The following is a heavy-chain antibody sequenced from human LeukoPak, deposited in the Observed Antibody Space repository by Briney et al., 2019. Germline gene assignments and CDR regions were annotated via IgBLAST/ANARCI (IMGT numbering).Heavy chain of an antibody. CDR1: GFTFSSYS. J-gene: IGHJ5*02. V-gene: IGHV3-21*04. CDR2: ISSSSSYI. CDR3: AKEGAITIFGVANNWFDP. D-gene: IGHD3-3*01. Sequence: SGGSLRLSCAASGFTFSSYSMNWVRQAPGERLEWVSSISSSSSYIYYADSVKGRFTISRDNSKNTLYLQMNSLRAEDTAVYCCAKEGAITIFGVANNWFDPWGQGTLVTVSS.